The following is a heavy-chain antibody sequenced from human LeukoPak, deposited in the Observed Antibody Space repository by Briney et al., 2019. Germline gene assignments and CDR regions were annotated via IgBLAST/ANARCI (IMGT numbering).Heavy chain of an antibody. CDR1: GFTFSSYW. CDR2: IKQDGSEK. J-gene: IGHJ6*03. D-gene: IGHD4-17*01. V-gene: IGHV3-7*04. Sequence: GGSLRLSCAASGFTFSSYWMSWVRQAPGKGLEWVANIKQDGSEKYYVDSVKGRFTISRDNAKNSLYLQMNSMRAEDTAEYYCARGAGSYGDYKYYYYYMDVWGKGTTVTVSS. CDR3: ARGAGSYGDYKYYYYYMDV.